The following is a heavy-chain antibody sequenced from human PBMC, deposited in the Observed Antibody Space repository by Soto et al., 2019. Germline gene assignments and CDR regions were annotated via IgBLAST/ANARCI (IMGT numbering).Heavy chain of an antibody. D-gene: IGHD5-12*01. CDR2: IRSKAYGGTT. CDR1: GFTFGDYA. Sequence: PGGSLRLSCTASGFTFGDYAMSWFRQAPGKGLEWVGFIRSKAYGGTTEYAASVKGRFTISRDDSKSIAYLQMNSLKTEDTAVYYCTRVDVDIVATIPGLYGMDVWGQGTTVTVYS. V-gene: IGHV3-49*03. CDR3: TRVDVDIVATIPGLYGMDV. J-gene: IGHJ6*02.